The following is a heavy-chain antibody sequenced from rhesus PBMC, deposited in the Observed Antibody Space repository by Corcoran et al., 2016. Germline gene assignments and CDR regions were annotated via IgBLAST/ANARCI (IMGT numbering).Heavy chain of an antibody. CDR3: ARASAPSTRFDY. Sequence: EVQLVESGGGLVQPGGSLRLSRVASGFTFSDYGMAWVRQATGTGLEWVSSISQPSGSNTYHLDPVKGRFTISRDNAKNTLYLQMNSLKAENTAVYYCARASAPSTRFDYWGQGVLVTVSS. J-gene: IGHJ4*01. CDR2: ISQPSGSNT. D-gene: IGHD1-44*01. V-gene: IGHV3-37*01. CDR1: GFTFSDYG.